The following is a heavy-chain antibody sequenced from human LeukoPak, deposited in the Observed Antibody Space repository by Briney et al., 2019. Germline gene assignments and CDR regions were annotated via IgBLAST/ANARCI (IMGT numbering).Heavy chain of an antibody. V-gene: IGHV1-69*13. CDR1: GGTFSSYA. D-gene: IGHD3-22*01. CDR3: AREPTYYYDSSGYSLYYFDY. J-gene: IGHJ4*02. CDR2: IIPIFGTA. Sequence: SVEVSCKASGGTFSSYAISWVRQAPGQGLEWMGGIIPIFGTANYAQKFQGRVTITADESTSTAYMELSSLRSEDTAVYYCAREPTYYYDSSGYSLYYFDYWGQGTLVTVSS.